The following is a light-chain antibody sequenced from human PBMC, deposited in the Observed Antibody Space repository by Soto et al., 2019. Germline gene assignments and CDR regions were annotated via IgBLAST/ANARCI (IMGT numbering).Light chain of an antibody. CDR3: QHYNSSPWT. CDR1: QSISSW. V-gene: IGKV1-5*03. CDR2: KAS. J-gene: IGKJ1*01. Sequence: DIQMTQSPSTLSASVGDRVTITCRASQSISSWLAWYQQKPGKAPKLLIYKASSIESGVPSRFSGSGSGTEFTLTISSLQPDDFATYDCQHYNSSPWTFGQGTKVEIK.